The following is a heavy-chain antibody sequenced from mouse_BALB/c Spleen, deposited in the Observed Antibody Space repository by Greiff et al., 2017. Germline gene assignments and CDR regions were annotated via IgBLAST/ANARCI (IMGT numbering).Heavy chain of an antibody. V-gene: IGHV1S56*01. CDR2: IYPGDGST. CDR3: ARYHGGMDY. D-gene: IGHD1-1*02. J-gene: IGHJ4*01. Sequence: VQGVESGPELVKPGASVKMSCKASGYTFTSYYIHWVKQRPGQGLEWIGWIYPGDGSTKYNEKFKGKTTLTADKSSSTAYLQLSSLTSEDTAVYYCARYHGGMDYWGQGTSVTVSS. CDR1: GYTFTSYY.